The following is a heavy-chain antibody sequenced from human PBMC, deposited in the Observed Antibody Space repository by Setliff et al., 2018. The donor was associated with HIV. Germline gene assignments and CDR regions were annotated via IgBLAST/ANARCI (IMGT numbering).Heavy chain of an antibody. V-gene: IGHV1-69*08. CDR2: IIPIFGTP. CDR1: GGTFSTYT. CDR3: ARSVWAVVVPTDPAVDAFAI. D-gene: IGHD2-2*01. Sequence: KVSCKTSGGTFSTYTIAWVRQAPGQGLEWMGRIIPIFGTPNYAQKFQGRVTITADKSTSTVYLDLRSLTSEDTAMYYCARSVWAVVVPTDPAVDAFAIWGQGTMVTVSS. J-gene: IGHJ3*02.